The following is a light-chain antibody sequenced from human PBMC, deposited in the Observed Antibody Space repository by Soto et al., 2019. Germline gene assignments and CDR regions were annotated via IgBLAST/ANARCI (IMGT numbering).Light chain of an antibody. Sequence: DIQMTQSPSSLSASVGDRGTITWRASQSISNYLNWYQQRPGKAPKLLIYLASSLSREVPSKFSGRGAGTDVTLTISVLTPEDSATYYCQQTYKTPLTFGQGTKVDIK. CDR2: LAS. CDR3: QQTYKTPLT. J-gene: IGKJ1*01. CDR1: QSISNY. V-gene: IGKV1-39*01.